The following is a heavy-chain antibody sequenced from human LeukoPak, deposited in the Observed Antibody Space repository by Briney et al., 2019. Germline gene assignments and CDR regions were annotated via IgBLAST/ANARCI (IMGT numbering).Heavy chain of an antibody. D-gene: IGHD5-24*01. J-gene: IGHJ4*02. CDR2: INHSGST. Sequence: SETLSLTCAVYGGSFSGYYWSWIRQPPGKGLEWIGEINHSGSTNCNPSLKSRVTISVDTSKNQFSLKLSSVTAADTAVYYCARGRWLQKYFDYWGQGTLVTVSS. V-gene: IGHV4-34*01. CDR3: ARGRWLQKYFDY. CDR1: GGSFSGYY.